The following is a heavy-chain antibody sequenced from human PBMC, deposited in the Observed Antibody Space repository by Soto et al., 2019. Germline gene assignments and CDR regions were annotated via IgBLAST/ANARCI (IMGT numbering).Heavy chain of an antibody. D-gene: IGHD1-26*01. J-gene: IGHJ6*02. CDR1: GFTFSSYA. CDR2: ISYDGSNK. CDR3: ARFPNSLKWEGWELPAAHYYYYGMEV. Sequence: QVQLVESGGGVVQPGRSLRLSSAACGFTFSSYAMHWFRQAPGKGLEWVAVISYDGSNKYYADSVKGRFTISRDNSKNTLYLQMNSLRAEDTAVYYCARFPNSLKWEGWELPAAHYYYYGMEVWGQGTTVTVSS. V-gene: IGHV3-30-3*01.